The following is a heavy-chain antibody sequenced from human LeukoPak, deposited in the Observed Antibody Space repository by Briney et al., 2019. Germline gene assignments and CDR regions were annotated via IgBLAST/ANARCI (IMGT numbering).Heavy chain of an antibody. D-gene: IGHD3-3*01. Sequence: GGSLRLSCAASGFTFSSYEMNWVRQAPGKGLEWVSYISSSGSTIYYADSVKGRFTISRDNAKNSLYLQMNSLRAEDTAVYYCPGGGPPTMSYSSKDGLGKGTTVTVSS. CDR3: PGGGPPTMSYSSKDG. CDR1: GFTFSSYE. V-gene: IGHV3-48*03. J-gene: IGHJ6*03. CDR2: ISSSGSTI.